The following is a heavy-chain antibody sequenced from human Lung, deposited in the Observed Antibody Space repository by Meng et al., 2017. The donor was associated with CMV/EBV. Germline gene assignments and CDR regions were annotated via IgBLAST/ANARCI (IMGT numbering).Heavy chain of an antibody. CDR1: GFRFSTYS. CDR3: ASLFCGPTTCYYFDW. D-gene: IGHD2-21*01. V-gene: IGHV3-7*01. CDR2: INRDGSEK. Sequence: SCAASGFRFSTYSMSWVRQAPGKGLEWLASINRDGSEKDYVDSVKGRFTISRDNAKNSLYLVMNSLRAEDTAVYYCASLFCGPTTCYYFDWWGQGXLVTVS. J-gene: IGHJ4*02.